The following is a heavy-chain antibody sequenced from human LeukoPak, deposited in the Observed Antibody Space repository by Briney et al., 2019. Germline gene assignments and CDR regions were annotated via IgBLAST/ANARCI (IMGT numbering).Heavy chain of an antibody. CDR3: ARGSTVYYYGMDV. J-gene: IGHJ6*04. CDR1: GFTFSSYW. CDR2: INSDGSST. Sequence: GGSLRLSCAASGFTFSSYWMHWVRQAPGEGLVWVSRINSDGSSTSYADSVKGRFTISRDNAKNTLYLQMNSLRAEDTAVYYCARGSTVYYYGMDVWGKGTTVTVSS. D-gene: IGHD6-13*01. V-gene: IGHV3-74*01.